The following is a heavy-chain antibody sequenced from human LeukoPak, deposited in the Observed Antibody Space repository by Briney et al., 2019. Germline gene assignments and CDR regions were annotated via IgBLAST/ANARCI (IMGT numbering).Heavy chain of an antibody. CDR3: ARASSGWYDY. D-gene: IGHD6-19*01. CDR2: ISSTGGYT. J-gene: IGHJ4*02. V-gene: IGHV3-64*02. CDR1: GFTFSNYA. Sequence: PGGSPRLSCAASGFTFSNYAMHWVRQAPGTGLEYVSAISSTGGYTYYADSVKGRFTISRDNSKDTLYLQMGSLRTEDMAVYYCARASSGWYDYWGQGTLVTVSS.